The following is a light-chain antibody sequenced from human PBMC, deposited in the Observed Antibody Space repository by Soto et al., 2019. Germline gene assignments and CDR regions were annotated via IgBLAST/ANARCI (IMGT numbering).Light chain of an antibody. CDR1: QSISTE. Sequence: EIVMTQSPATLSVSPGERATLSCRASQSISTELAWYQQKPGQPPRLLIYSASTRATGVPARFTGSGSGSEFTLTLRGLQSEDFAVYYCQQVHNWPLTFGQWTRLEI. CDR3: QQVHNWPLT. V-gene: IGKV3-15*01. CDR2: SAS. J-gene: IGKJ2*01.